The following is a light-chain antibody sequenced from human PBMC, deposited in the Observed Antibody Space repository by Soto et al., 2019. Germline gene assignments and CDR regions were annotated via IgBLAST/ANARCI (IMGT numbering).Light chain of an antibody. J-gene: IGKJ1*01. V-gene: IGKV1-39*01. Sequence: DIQLTQSPASLSASVGDTVTITCRASQGISNFLAWYQQKPGKAPKLLIFAASSLQSGVPSRFSGSRSGPDFTLTISSLQPEDFATYYCQQSYSSPPTFGQGTKVEIK. CDR2: AAS. CDR1: QGISNF. CDR3: QQSYSSPPT.